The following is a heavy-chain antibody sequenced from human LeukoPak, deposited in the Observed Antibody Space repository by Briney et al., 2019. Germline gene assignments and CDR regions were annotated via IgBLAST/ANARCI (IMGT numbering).Heavy chain of an antibody. D-gene: IGHD6-13*01. Sequence: GGSLRLSCAASGFTFSNYATTWVRQAPEKGLEWVSGISDSGGDTYYADSVKGRFIISRDNSKGTLYLQMNSLRVEDTAVYYCAKPWLLYSSTRYDYWGQGTLVTVSS. CDR3: AKPWLLYSSTRYDY. V-gene: IGHV3-23*01. CDR2: ISDSGGDT. J-gene: IGHJ4*02. CDR1: GFTFSNYA.